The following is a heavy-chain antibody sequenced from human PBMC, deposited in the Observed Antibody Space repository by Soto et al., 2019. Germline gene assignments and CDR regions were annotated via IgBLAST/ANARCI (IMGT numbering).Heavy chain of an antibody. Sequence: SETLSLTCTVSGGSVSSGSYYWSWIRQPPGKGLEWIGYIYYSGSTNYNPSPKSRVTISVDTSKNQFSLKLSSVTAADTAVYYCARGYPNYYGMDVWGQGTTVTVSS. V-gene: IGHV4-61*01. CDR1: GGSVSSGSYY. J-gene: IGHJ6*02. CDR3: ARGYPNYYGMDV. D-gene: IGHD3-16*02. CDR2: IYYSGST.